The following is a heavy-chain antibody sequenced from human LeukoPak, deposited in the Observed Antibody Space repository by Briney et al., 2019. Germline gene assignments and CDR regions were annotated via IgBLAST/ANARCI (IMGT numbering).Heavy chain of an antibody. CDR1: GGSISSFY. V-gene: IGHV4-59*12. CDR3: AASSHSGSYRAH. D-gene: IGHD3-10*01. J-gene: IGHJ4*02. CDR2: SSYTADS. Sequence: PSETLSFTCSPSGGSISSFYLSWIRQPPGKGLEWIGYSSYTADSNYNPSHKSRVTISIDTSKNQFSLRLTSVTAADAAVYYCAASSHSGSYRAHWGQGTLVTVSS.